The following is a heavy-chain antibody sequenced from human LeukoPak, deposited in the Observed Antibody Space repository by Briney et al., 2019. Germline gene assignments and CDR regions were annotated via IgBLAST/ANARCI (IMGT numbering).Heavy chain of an antibody. Sequence: PSETLSLTCAVYGGSFSGYYWSWIRQPPGKGLEWIGEINHSGSTNYNPSLKSQVTISVDTSKNQFSLKLSSVTAADTAVYYCARDGYNWGFDYWGQGTLVTVSS. CDR1: GGSFSGYY. V-gene: IGHV4-34*01. J-gene: IGHJ4*02. D-gene: IGHD5-24*01. CDR2: INHSGST. CDR3: ARDGYNWGFDY.